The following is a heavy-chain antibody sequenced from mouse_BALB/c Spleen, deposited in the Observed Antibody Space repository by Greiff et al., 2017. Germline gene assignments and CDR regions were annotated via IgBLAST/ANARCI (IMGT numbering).Heavy chain of an antibody. D-gene: IGHD1-1*01. V-gene: IGHV5-6-5*01. CDR3: ARNTVVDSWAMDY. Sequence: EVKVVESGGGLVKPGGSLKLSCAASGFTFSSYAMSWVRQTPEKRLEWVASISSGGSTYYPDSVKGRFTISRDNARNILYLQMSSLRSEDTAMYYCARNTVVDSWAMDYWGQGTSVTVSS. CDR2: ISSGGST. CDR1: GFTFSSYA. J-gene: IGHJ4*01.